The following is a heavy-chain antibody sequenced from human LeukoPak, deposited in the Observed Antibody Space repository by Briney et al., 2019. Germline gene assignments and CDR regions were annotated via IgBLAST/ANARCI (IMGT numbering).Heavy chain of an antibody. CDR2: ILSSGAGA. V-gene: IGHV3-23*01. Sequence: PGGSLRLSCAASGFAFSTYAMTWVRQAPGKGLEWVSAILSSGAGAYYADSVKGRFTISRDNSKNTLYLQLNSLRVEDTAMYYCAKTHTSNWYSKDYWGQGTLVTVSS. J-gene: IGHJ4*02. D-gene: IGHD6-13*01. CDR1: GFAFSTYA. CDR3: AKTHTSNWYSKDY.